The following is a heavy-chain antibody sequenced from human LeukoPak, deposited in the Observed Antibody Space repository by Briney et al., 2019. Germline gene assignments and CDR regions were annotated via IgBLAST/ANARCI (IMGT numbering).Heavy chain of an antibody. V-gene: IGHV4-59*01. Sequence: SETLSLTCTVSGGSISSYYWSWIRQPPGKGLEWIGYIYYSGSTNYNPSLKSRVTISVDTSKNQFSLKLSSVTAADTAVYYCARAVPGGVVAAFLYAFDIWGQGTMVTVSS. J-gene: IGHJ3*02. D-gene: IGHD2-15*01. CDR2: IYYSGST. CDR3: ARAVPGGVVAAFLYAFDI. CDR1: GGSISSYY.